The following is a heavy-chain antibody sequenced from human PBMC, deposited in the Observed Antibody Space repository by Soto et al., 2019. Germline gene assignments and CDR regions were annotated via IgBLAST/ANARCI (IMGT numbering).Heavy chain of an antibody. CDR2: IYHAGST. CDR1: GGSITNSNW. J-gene: IGHJ4*02. V-gene: IGHV4-4*01. D-gene: IGHD2-21*01. Sequence: TLSLTCTVSGGSITNSNWWSWVRLPPAKGLEWIGDIYHAGSTKYNPSLERRVTMSVDTSNNQFALTLTSVTAADTAVYFCARGPPIVGNTTPLDSWGQGTLVTVSS. CDR3: ARGPPIVGNTTPLDS.